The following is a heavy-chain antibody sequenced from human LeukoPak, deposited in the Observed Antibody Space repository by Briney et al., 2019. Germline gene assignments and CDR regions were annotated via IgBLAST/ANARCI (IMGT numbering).Heavy chain of an antibody. CDR3: ARHPDEDDFWSGYLDY. D-gene: IGHD3-3*01. CDR1: GYSFTTYW. CDR2: IYPCDSDT. J-gene: IGHJ4*02. V-gene: IGHV5-51*01. Sequence: GESLKISCKGSGYSFTTYWIGWVRQMPGKGLEWMGIIYPCDSDTRYSPSFQGQVTISADKSISTAYLQWSSLKASDTAMYYCARHPDEDDFWSGYLDYWGQGTLATVSS.